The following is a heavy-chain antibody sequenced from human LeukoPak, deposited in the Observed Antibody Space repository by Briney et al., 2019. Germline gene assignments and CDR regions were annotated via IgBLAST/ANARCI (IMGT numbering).Heavy chain of an antibody. Sequence: PSETLSLTCTVSGGSISSYYWSWIRQPPGKGLEWIGYIYYSGNTNYNPSLKSRVTISVDTSKDQFSLKLSSVTAADTAVYYCARGDCGDDCYVDYWGQGTLVTVSS. D-gene: IGHD2-21*02. V-gene: IGHV4-59*13. CDR2: IYYSGNT. CDR3: ARGDCGDDCYVDY. CDR1: GGSISSYY. J-gene: IGHJ4*02.